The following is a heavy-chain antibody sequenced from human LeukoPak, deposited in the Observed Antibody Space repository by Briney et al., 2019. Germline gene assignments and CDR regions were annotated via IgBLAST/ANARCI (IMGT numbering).Heavy chain of an antibody. D-gene: IGHD3-10*01. CDR2: IYGSGGST. CDR1: GFTFSSYA. Sequence: GGSLRLSGAASGFTFSSYAMSWVRKAPGKGLEWVSAIYGSGGSTYYADSVKGRFTISRDNSKNTLYLQMNSLRAEDTAVYYCAKGVGGSANYYYMDVWGKGTTVTVSS. J-gene: IGHJ6*03. V-gene: IGHV3-23*01. CDR3: AKGVGGSANYYYMDV.